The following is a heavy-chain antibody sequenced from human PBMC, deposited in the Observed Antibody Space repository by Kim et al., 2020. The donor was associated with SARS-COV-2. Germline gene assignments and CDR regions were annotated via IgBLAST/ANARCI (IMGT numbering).Heavy chain of an antibody. CDR2: IYYSGST. Sequence: SETLSLTCTVSGVSISSYYWSWIRQPPGKGLEWIGYIYYSGSTNYNASLKSRGTISVDTSKNQFSLKLSSVTAADTAVYYCARVKVGEANFAVIAEYY. V-gene: IGHV4-59*01. J-gene: IGHJ4*01. CDR3: ARVKVGEANFAVIAEYY. D-gene: IGHD3-16*01. CDR1: GVSISSYY.